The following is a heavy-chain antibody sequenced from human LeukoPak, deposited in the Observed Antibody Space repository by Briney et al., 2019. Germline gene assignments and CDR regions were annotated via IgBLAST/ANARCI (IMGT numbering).Heavy chain of an antibody. Sequence: PGGSLRLSCAASGFTFSSYWMHWVRQAPGKGLVWVSRINSDGSSTSYADSVKGRFTISRDNAKNTLYLQMNSLRAEDTAVYYCAREVSGSYYFDYWGQGTLATVSS. J-gene: IGHJ4*02. CDR1: GFTFSSYW. V-gene: IGHV3-74*01. D-gene: IGHD1-26*01. CDR3: AREVSGSYYFDY. CDR2: INSDGSST.